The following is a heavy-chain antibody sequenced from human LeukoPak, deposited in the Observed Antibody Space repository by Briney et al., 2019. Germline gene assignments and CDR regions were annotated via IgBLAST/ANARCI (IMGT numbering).Heavy chain of an antibody. CDR1: GYTFNSFS. CDR3: AGGAYCGGGCNYYYYGMDV. Sequence: ASVKVSCKASGYTFNSFSINWVRQAPGQGLEWMGWISTYNGNTNHSQKLQGRVTLTTDTSTSTAYMELSSLRSEDTAVYYCAGGAYCGGGCNYYYYGMDVWGQGTTVTVSS. J-gene: IGHJ6*02. CDR2: ISTYNGNT. D-gene: IGHD2-21*01. V-gene: IGHV1-18*01.